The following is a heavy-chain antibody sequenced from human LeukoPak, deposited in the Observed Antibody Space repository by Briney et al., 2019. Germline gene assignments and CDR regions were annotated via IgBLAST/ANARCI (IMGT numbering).Heavy chain of an antibody. J-gene: IGHJ2*01. CDR2: IYYSGGT. CDR1: GGSISNYY. Sequence: PSETLSLTCTVSGGSISNYYWSWIRQPPGKGLQWIVYIYYSGGTNYNPSLKSRVTISIDTSKNQFSLKLSSVTAADTAVYCCARFYDSGYFALWGRGTLVTVSS. CDR3: ARFYDSGYFAL. D-gene: IGHD3-22*01. V-gene: IGHV4-59*08.